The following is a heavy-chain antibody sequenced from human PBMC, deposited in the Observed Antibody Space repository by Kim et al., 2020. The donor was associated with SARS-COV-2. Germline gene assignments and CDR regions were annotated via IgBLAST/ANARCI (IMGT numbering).Heavy chain of an antibody. J-gene: IGHJ4*02. V-gene: IGHV3-23*01. CDR3: ATSLNYGFDY. CDR2: T. Sequence: TYYRDSVKGRFTISRDDSKNTLYWYMTNLRPEDTAVYYCATSLNYGFDYWGQGTLVTVSA. D-gene: IGHD3-16*01.